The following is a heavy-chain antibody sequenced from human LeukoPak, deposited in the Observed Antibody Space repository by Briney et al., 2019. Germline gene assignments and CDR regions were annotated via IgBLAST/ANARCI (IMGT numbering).Heavy chain of an antibody. D-gene: IGHD1-26*01. CDR1: GFTFSTYS. CDR3: ARREVGATLGD. V-gene: IGHV3-21*01. CDR2: ISSGSSYI. Sequence: PGGSLRLSCAASGFTFSTYSMDWVRQAPGKGLEWVSSISSGSSYIYCADSVKGRFTISRDNAKNSLYLQMNSLRAEDTAVYYCARREVGATLGDWGQGTLVTVSS. J-gene: IGHJ4*02.